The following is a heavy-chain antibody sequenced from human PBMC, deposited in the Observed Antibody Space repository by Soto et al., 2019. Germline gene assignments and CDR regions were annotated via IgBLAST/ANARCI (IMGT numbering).Heavy chain of an antibody. CDR3: AKGRRALITYFDY. CDR2: ISGSGGST. CDR1: GFTFSSYA. J-gene: IGHJ4*02. Sequence: GGSLRLSCAASGFTFSSYAMSWVRQAPGKGLEWVSAISGSGGSTYYADSAKGRFTISRDNSKNTLYLQMNSLRAEDTAVYYCAKGRRALITYFDYWGQGTLVTVSS. V-gene: IGHV3-23*01.